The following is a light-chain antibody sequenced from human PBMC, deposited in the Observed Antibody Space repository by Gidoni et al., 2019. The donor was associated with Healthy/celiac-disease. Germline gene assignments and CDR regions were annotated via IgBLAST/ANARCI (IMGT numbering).Light chain of an antibody. Sequence: DIVMTQTPLSLTVTPGKPASISCKSSQSLLHSDGKTYLYWYLQKPGQSQQLLIYVGSSRVSGVPDRFSGSGSGTDFTLKISRLEAEDVGVYYCMQGIHLSFTFGHGTKVDIK. CDR2: VGS. J-gene: IGKJ3*01. CDR3: MQGIHLSFT. V-gene: IGKV2-29*02. CDR1: QSLLHSDGKTY.